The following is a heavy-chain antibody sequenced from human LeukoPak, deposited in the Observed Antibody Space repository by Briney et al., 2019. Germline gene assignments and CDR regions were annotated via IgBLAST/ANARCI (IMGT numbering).Heavy chain of an antibody. D-gene: IGHD3-3*01. Sequence: GRSLRLSCAASGFTFSSYAMHWVRQAPGKGLEWVAVISYDGSNKYYADSVKGRFTISRDNSKNTLYLQMNSLRAEDTAVYYCAKVWGYDFWSGSNYYYYYMDVWGKGTTVTVSS. CDR3: AKVWGYDFWSGSNYYYYYMDV. J-gene: IGHJ6*03. V-gene: IGHV3-30*04. CDR1: GFTFSSYA. CDR2: ISYDGSNK.